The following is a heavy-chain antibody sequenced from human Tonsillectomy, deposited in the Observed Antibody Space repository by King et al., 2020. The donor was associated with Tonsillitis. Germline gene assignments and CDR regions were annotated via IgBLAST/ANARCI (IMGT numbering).Heavy chain of an antibody. V-gene: IGHV3-7*03. CDR2: IKQDGSEA. D-gene: IGHD1-14*01. Sequence: VQLVESGGGLVQPGGSLRLSCAASGFTFSSYWMSWVRQAPGKGLEWGANIKQDGSEAYYVDSVTGRLTISRDNAENSLYLQMNSLRAEDTAVNYCSRDSLTATRAFDLWGRGTLVTVSS. CDR1: GFTFSSYW. J-gene: IGHJ2*01. CDR3: SRDSLTATRAFDL.